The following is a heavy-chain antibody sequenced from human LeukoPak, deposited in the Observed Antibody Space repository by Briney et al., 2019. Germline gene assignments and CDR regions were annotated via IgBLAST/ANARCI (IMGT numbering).Heavy chain of an antibody. D-gene: IGHD2-21*02. V-gene: IGHV4-59*01. J-gene: IGHJ4*02. Sequence: SETLSLTCTVSGGSICSYYWSWIRQPPGKGLGWMGYVYYSGRTNYHPPLQRRVSKPLDTSKHQFSLNVNSVTAADTAVYYWASGAGVTDFDYWGQGTLVTVSS. CDR1: GGSICSYY. CDR3: ASGAGVTDFDY. CDR2: VYYSGRT.